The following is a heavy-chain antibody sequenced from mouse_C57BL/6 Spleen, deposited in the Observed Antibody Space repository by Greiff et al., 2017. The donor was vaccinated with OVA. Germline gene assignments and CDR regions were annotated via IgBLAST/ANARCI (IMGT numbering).Heavy chain of an antibody. Sequence: EVKVVESGGGLVKPGGSLKLSCAASGFTFSSYTMSWVRQTPEKRLEWVATISGGGGNTYYPDSVKGRFTISRDNAKNTLYLQMSSLRSEDTALYYCARHDYGNYYPYWYFDVWGTGTTVTVSS. CDR1: GFTFSSYT. J-gene: IGHJ1*03. CDR2: ISGGGGNT. D-gene: IGHD2-1*01. V-gene: IGHV5-9*01. CDR3: ARHDYGNYYPYWYFDV.